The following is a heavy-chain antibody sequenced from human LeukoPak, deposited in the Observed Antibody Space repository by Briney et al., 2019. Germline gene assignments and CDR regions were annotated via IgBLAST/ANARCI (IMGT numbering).Heavy chain of an antibody. J-gene: IGHJ6*03. CDR1: GYSISSGYY. D-gene: IGHD2-2*01. CDR3: ARDHGSATWRYYYYMDV. Sequence: SETLSLTCTVSGYSISSGYYWGWIRQPPGKGLEWIGSIYHSGSTYNNPSLKSRVTISVDTSKNQFSLKLSSVTAADTAVYYCARDHGSATWRYYYYMDVWGKGTTVTVSS. V-gene: IGHV4-38-2*02. CDR2: IYHSGST.